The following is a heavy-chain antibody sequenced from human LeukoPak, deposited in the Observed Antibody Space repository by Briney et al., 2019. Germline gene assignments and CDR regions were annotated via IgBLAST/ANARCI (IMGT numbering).Heavy chain of an antibody. CDR2: ISSSSSYI. Sequence: GRSLRLSCAASGFTFNTYTMNWVRQAPGKGPEWVSSISSSSSYIYYADSVKGRFTISRDNSKNTLYLQMNSLRVEDTAVYYCARVREYYDSSGYLGEFDYWGQGTLVTVSS. V-gene: IGHV3-21*04. J-gene: IGHJ4*02. CDR1: GFTFNTYT. CDR3: ARVREYYDSSGYLGEFDY. D-gene: IGHD3-22*01.